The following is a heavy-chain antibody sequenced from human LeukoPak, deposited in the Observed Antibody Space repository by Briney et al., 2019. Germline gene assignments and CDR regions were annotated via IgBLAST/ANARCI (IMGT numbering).Heavy chain of an antibody. J-gene: IGHJ3*02. CDR1: GDSITSSTYS. V-gene: IGHV4-39*01. Sequence: SETLSLTCTVSGDSITSSTYSWGWIRQPPGKGLEWIASMSYGGSTYYNPSLMSRVTISVDTSKNQFSLSLSSVTAADTAVYYCVRRPTVTPTPHAFDIWGQGTMVTASS. CDR3: VRRPTVTPTPHAFDI. CDR2: MSYGGST. D-gene: IGHD4-17*01.